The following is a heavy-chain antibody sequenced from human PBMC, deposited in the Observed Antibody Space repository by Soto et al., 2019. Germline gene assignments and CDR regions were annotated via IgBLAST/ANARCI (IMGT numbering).Heavy chain of an antibody. V-gene: IGHV6-1*01. J-gene: IGHJ3*01. CDR2: TYYRSKWFH. CDR1: GDSVSSDITS. D-gene: IGHD3-10*01. Sequence: SHTLSLTCAISGDSVSSDITSWNWIRQSPSRGLEWLGRTYYRSKWFHDYAASVKSRITINPDTSKNQFSLELNSMTPEDTAVYYCARGNALDVWGQGTVVTVSS. CDR3: ARGNALDV.